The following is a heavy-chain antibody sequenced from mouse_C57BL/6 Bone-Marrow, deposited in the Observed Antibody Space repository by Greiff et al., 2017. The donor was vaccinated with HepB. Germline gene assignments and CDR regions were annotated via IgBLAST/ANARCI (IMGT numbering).Heavy chain of an antibody. V-gene: IGHV1-50*01. J-gene: IGHJ3*01. CDR2: IGPSDSYA. CDR3: ARRLGFAY. CDR1: GYTFTSYW. D-gene: IGHD4-1*01. Sequence: VQLQQPGAELVKPGASVKLSCKASGYTFTSYWMQWVKQRPGQGLEWIGEIGPSDSYANYNQTFKGKATLTVDTSSSTAYMQLSSLTSEDSAVYYCARRLGFAYWGQGTRVTVSA.